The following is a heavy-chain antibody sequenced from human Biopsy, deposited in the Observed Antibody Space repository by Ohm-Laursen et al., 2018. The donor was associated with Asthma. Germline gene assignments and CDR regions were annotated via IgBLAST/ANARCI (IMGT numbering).Heavy chain of an antibody. CDR2: INPNSGKT. CDR1: GDTLINND. V-gene: IGHV1-8*01. J-gene: IGHJ6*02. Sequence: ASVKVSCKVSGDTLINNDIDWVRQAPGQGLEWMGGINPNSGKTGYAQKFNGRVTMTRDTSINTVYMELSSLRSDDTAVYYCARGPKIGRARLVFSWVRTEYYYSLDVWGQGTTVTVSS. CDR3: ARGPKIGRARLVFSWVRTEYYYSLDV. D-gene: IGHD2-15*01.